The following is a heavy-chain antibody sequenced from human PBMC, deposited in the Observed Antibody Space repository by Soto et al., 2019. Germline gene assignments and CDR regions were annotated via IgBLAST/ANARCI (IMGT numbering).Heavy chain of an antibody. Sequence: SETLSLTCAVYGGSFSGYYWSWIRQPPGKGLEWIGEINHSGSTNYNPSLKSRVTISVDTSKNQFSLKLSSVTAADTAVYYCARGGSLHYDFWSGYYTHLFDYWGQGTLVTVSS. D-gene: IGHD3-3*01. CDR2: INHSGST. J-gene: IGHJ4*02. CDR1: GGSFSGYY. CDR3: ARGGSLHYDFWSGYYTHLFDY. V-gene: IGHV4-34*01.